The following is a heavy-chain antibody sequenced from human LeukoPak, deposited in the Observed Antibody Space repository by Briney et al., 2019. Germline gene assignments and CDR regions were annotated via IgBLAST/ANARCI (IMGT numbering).Heavy chain of an antibody. CDR3: ARERSRGMDV. J-gene: IGHJ6*02. CDR1: GFTFSSHW. V-gene: IGHV3-74*01. Sequence: GGSLRLSCAASGFTFSSHWMHWVRQVPGRGLVWVSSINSDGSYADSVEGRFTISRDNAKNTLYLQMNSLSAEDTAVYCCARERSRGMDVWGPGTTVTVSS. CDR2: INSDGS.